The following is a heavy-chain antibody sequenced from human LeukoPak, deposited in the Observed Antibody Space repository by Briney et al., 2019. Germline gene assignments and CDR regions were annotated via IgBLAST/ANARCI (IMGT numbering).Heavy chain of an antibody. D-gene: IGHD6-13*01. V-gene: IGHV4-59*01. CDR3: ARVRAAAGLRWFDP. CDR2: IYYSRST. Sequence: PSETLSLTCTVSGGSISSYYWSWIRQPPGKGLEWIGYIYYSRSTNYNPSLKSRVTISVDTSKSQFSLKLRSVTAADTAVYYCARVRAAAGLRWFDPWGQGTLVTVSS. J-gene: IGHJ5*02. CDR1: GGSISSYY.